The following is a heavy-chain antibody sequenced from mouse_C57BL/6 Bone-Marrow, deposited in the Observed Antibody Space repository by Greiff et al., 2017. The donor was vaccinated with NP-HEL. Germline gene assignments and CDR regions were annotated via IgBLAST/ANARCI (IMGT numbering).Heavy chain of an antibody. V-gene: IGHV1-52*01. Sequence: VQLQQPGAELVRPGSSVKLSCKASGYTFTSYWMHWVKQRPIQGLEWIGNIDPSDSETHYNQKFKDKATLTVDKSSSTAYMQLSSLTSEDSAVYYCARLPLYYYGSSSHPSYAMDYWGQGTSVTVSS. CDR2: IDPSDSET. CDR3: ARLPLYYYGSSSHPSYAMDY. D-gene: IGHD1-1*01. CDR1: GYTFTSYW. J-gene: IGHJ4*01.